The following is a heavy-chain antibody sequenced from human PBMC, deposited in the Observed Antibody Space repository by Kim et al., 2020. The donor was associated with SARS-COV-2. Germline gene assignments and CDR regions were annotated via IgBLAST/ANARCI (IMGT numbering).Heavy chain of an antibody. CDR3: ARAGEYYDILTGYYRFGDPGFDY. CDR1: GYTFTSYD. J-gene: IGHJ4*02. D-gene: IGHD3-9*01. V-gene: IGHV1-8*01. Sequence: ASVKVSCKASGYTFTSYDINWVRQATGQGLEWMGWMNPNSGNTGYAQKFQGRVTMTRNTSISTAYMELSSLRSEDTAVYYCARAGEYYDILTGYYRFGDPGFDYWGQGTLVTVSS. CDR2: MNPNSGNT.